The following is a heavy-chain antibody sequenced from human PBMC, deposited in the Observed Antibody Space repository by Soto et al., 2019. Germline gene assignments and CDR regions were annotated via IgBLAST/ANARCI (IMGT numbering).Heavy chain of an antibody. CDR1: GGSIGSSSYY. D-gene: IGHD2-2*01. CDR2: VYYSGSN. Sequence: QLQLQESGPRLVKPSETLSLICSVSGGSIGSSSYYWGWIRQPPGRGLEFIGHVYYSGSNFYNPSLKSRLTISVDISKNQFSLRLTSVTAADTAMYYCARMPIVEVPTAPNALDAFDIWGQGTMVTVSS. V-gene: IGHV4-39*01. CDR3: ARMPIVEVPTAPNALDAFDI. J-gene: IGHJ3*02.